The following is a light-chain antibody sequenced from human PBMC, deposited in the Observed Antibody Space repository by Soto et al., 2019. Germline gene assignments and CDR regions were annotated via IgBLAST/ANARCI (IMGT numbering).Light chain of an antibody. CDR1: QRVTSN. J-gene: IGKJ1*01. V-gene: IGKV3-15*01. Sequence: EIVMTQSPATLSVSPGERATLSSRASQRVTSNLACYQQKPGQAPSLLIYGASTRATGIPARFSGSGSATEFTLTISSLQSEDFAVYYCHQYNDWPTWTFGQGTKVEIK. CDR2: GAS. CDR3: HQYNDWPTWT.